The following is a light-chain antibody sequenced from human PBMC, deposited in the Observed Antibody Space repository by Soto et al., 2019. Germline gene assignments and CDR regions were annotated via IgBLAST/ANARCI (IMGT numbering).Light chain of an antibody. V-gene: IGLV2-14*03. Sequence: QSALTQPASVSGSPGQSITISCTGTSDDIGAYNYVSWYQQHPGEAPRLMIHDVTNRPSGVSNRFSGSKSGNTASLTISGLQAEDEADYYCSSYTSASTVIFGGGTKLTVL. J-gene: IGLJ2*01. CDR2: DVT. CDR3: SSYTSASTVI. CDR1: SDDIGAYNY.